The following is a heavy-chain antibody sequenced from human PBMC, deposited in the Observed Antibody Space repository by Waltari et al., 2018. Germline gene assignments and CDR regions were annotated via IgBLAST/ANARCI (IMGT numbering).Heavy chain of an antibody. CDR2: IESDERRT. D-gene: IGHD7-27*01. J-gene: IGHJ4*02. V-gene: IGHV3-74*03. Sequence: EVQLVESGGALVQPGGSLSISCATSGFTFSTYWRHGVRQVPGKWLMWVAHIESDERRTTYAESVKGRFTISRDNAKNTVYLQMNRLRDEDTAVYYCVRDEPGDGLDYWGQGTLVTVSS. CDR3: VRDEPGDGLDY. CDR1: GFTFSTYW.